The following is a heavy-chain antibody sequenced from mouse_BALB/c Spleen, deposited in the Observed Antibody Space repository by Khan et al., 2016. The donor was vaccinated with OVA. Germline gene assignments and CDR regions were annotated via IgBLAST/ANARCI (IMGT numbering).Heavy chain of an antibody. J-gene: IGHJ3*01. V-gene: IGHV14-1*02. Sequence: VRLQQSGAELVRPGALAKLSCKASGFNIKDYYIPWVKQRPEQGLEWIGWIDPENGDTIYDPKFQGKASITADTSSNTAYLQLSSLTSEDTAVYYCARRGYGNYWFAYWGQGTLVTVSA. D-gene: IGHD2-1*01. CDR2: IDPENGDT. CDR1: GFNIKDYY. CDR3: ARRGYGNYWFAY.